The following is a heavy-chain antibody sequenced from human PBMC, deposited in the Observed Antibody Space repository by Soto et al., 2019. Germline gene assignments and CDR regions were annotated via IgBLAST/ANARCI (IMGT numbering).Heavy chain of an antibody. Sequence: QVQLVQSGAEVKKPGSSVKVSCKASGGTFSSYTISWVRQAPGLGLEWMGRIIPILGIANYAQKFQGRVTITAHKSTSTDYMELSSLRSEDTAVYYCARRAARPSQGWFDPWGQGTLVTVSS. CDR1: GGTFSSYT. J-gene: IGHJ5*02. CDR2: IIPILGIA. CDR3: ARRAARPSQGWFDP. D-gene: IGHD6-6*01. V-gene: IGHV1-69*02.